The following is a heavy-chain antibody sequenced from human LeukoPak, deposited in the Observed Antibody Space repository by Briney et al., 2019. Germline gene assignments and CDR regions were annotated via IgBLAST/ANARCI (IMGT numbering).Heavy chain of an antibody. V-gene: IGHV3-30*02. Sequence: GGSLRLSCAASGFIFSSYGMHWVRQAPDKGLEWVAFKRYDGSRKYYADSVKGRFTISRDNSKNTLYLQMNSLRAEDTAMYYCAKVSLNMVNDAFDIWGQGTMVSVSS. CDR1: GFIFSSYG. J-gene: IGHJ3*02. CDR2: KRYDGSRK. CDR3: AKVSLNMVNDAFDI. D-gene: IGHD4/OR15-4a*01.